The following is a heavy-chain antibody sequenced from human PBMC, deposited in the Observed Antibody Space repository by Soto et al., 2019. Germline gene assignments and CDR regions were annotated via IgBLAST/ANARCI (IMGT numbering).Heavy chain of an antibody. D-gene: IGHD2-15*01. CDR3: SKGPWRWQYIVNCFDH. V-gene: IGHV3-23*01. J-gene: IGHJ4*02. CDR1: GFTFSSYA. CDR2: ISGSGGST. Sequence: PGGSLRLSCPASGFTFSSYAMSWVRQAPGKGLEWVSAISGSGGSTYYADSVKGRFTIPRDNSKNTLYLQMNSLRAADTAVYYCSKGPWRWQYIVNCFDHWGQGTLVTVSS.